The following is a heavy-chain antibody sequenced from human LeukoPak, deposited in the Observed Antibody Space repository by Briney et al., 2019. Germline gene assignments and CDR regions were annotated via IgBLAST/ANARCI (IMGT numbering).Heavy chain of an antibody. V-gene: IGHV1-69*13. CDR2: IIPIFGTA. CDR1: GGTFSSYA. Sequence: SVKVSCKASGGTFSSYAISWVRQAPGQGLEWMGGIIPIFGTANYAQKFQGRVTITADESTSTAYMELSSLRSEDTAVYYCAGRLGYCSSTSCYTEQEIDYWGQGTLVTVSS. D-gene: IGHD2-2*02. J-gene: IGHJ4*02. CDR3: AGRLGYCSSTSCYTEQEIDY.